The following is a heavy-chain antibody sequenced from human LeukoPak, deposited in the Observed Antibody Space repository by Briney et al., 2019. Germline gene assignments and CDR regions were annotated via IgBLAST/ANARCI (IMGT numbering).Heavy chain of an antibody. D-gene: IGHD4-4*01. CDR2: INPNSGGT. CDR1: GYTFTGYY. J-gene: IGHJ6*02. CDR3: ARVGHDYSNYDALDFDYYYGMDV. V-gene: IGHV1-2*02. Sequence: GASVKVSCKASGYTFTGYYMHWVRQAPGQGLEWMGWINPNSGGTNYAQKLQGRVTMTTDTSTSTAYMELRSLRSDDTAVYYCARVGHDYSNYDALDFDYYYGMDVWGQGTTVTVFS.